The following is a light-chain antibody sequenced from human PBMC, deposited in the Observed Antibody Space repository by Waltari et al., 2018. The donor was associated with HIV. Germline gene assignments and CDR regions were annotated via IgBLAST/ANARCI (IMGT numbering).Light chain of an antibody. V-gene: IGLV1-47*01. CDR2: KNI. Sequence: QSVLTQPPSASGTPGQRVTISCSGSYSNIGSDNVYWFQHLPGTAPKLLIYKNIQRPSGVPDRVSGSKSGTSASLAISGLRSEDEADYYCTGWDASLSEYVFGTGTRVTVL. CDR1: YSNIGSDN. J-gene: IGLJ1*01. CDR3: TGWDASLSEYV.